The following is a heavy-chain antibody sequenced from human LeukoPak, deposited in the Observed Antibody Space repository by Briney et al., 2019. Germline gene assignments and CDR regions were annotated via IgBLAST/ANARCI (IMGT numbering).Heavy chain of an antibody. D-gene: IGHD3-10*01. CDR2: IFYSGTT. Sequence: SETLSLTCTVSGGSMSSYYWSWIRQPPGKGLEWIGNIFYSGTTNYNPSLKSRVTLSADTSKNQFSLKLSSVTVADTAVYYCARVEAIRGRGIIISNYFDYWGQGTLVTVSS. CDR1: GGSMSSYY. CDR3: ARVEAIRGRGIIISNYFDY. J-gene: IGHJ4*02. V-gene: IGHV4-59*13.